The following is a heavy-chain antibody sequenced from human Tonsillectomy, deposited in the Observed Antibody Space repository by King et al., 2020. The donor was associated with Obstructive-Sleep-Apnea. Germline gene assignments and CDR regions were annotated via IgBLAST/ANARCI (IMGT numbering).Heavy chain of an antibody. CDR3: AIAVNSRRSFDL. CDR1: RFTFSTYV. J-gene: IGHJ2*01. CDR2: ISFDGDNN. Sequence: VQLVESGGGVVQPGRSLTLSCVASRFTFSTYVLHWVRQAPGKGLEWVAFISFDGDNNSYADSVKGRFTVSRENSKKTLFLLLNSLRTEDTAVYYCAIAVNSRRSFDLWGRGTLVTVSA. V-gene: IGHV3-30-3*01. D-gene: IGHD4-17*01.